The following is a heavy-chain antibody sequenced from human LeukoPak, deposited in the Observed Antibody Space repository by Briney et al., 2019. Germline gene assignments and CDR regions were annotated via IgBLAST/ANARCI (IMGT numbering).Heavy chain of an antibody. CDR1: GFTFSSYG. D-gene: IGHD3-10*01. CDR2: ISGSGGST. CDR3: ASGSRGSYYNSYGYYYYMDV. J-gene: IGHJ6*03. Sequence: GGSLRLSCAASGFTFSSYGMSWVRQAPGKGLEWVSAISGSGGSTYYADSVKGRFTISRDNSKNTLYLQMNSLRAEDTAVYYCASGSRGSYYNSYGYYYYMDVWGKGTTVTISS. V-gene: IGHV3-23*01.